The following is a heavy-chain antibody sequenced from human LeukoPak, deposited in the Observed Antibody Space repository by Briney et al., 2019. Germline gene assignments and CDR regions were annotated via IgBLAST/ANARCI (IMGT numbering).Heavy chain of an antibody. CDR1: GYTFTSYD. J-gene: IGHJ5*02. V-gene: IGHV1-8*01. D-gene: IGHD6-6*01. CDR3: ARGSIAANWFDP. CDR2: MNPNSDNT. Sequence: ASVKVSCKASGYTFTSYDINWVRQATGQGLEWMGWMNPNSDNTGYAQKFQGRVTMTRNTSISTAYMELSSLRSEDTAVYYCARGSIAANWFDPWGQGTLVTASS.